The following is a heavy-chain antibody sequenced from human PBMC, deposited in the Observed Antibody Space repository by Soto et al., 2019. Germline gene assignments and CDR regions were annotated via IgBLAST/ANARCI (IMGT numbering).Heavy chain of an antibody. V-gene: IGHV3-33*01. J-gene: IGHJ4*02. D-gene: IGHD4-17*01. CDR1: GVTFSSYG. Sequence: QVQLVESGGGVVQPGRSLRLSCAASGVTFSSYGMHWVRQAPGKGLEWVAVIWYDGSNKYYADSVKGRFTISRDNSKNTLYLQMNSLRAEDTAVYYCAREAGDYLKYYFDYWGQGTLVTVSS. CDR2: IWYDGSNK. CDR3: AREAGDYLKYYFDY.